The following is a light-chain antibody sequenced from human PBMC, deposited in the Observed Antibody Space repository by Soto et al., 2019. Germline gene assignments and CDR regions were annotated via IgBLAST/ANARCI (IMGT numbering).Light chain of an antibody. V-gene: IGKV1-5*03. J-gene: IGKJ1*01. CDR2: EAS. Sequence: DIQMTQSPSTLSASVGDRVTITCRASQSTSTWLAWYQQRPGKTPKLLISEASKLESGVPSRFSGSGSGTEFTLTISSLQPDDFATYYCHQYITYPSAFGQGTKVDIK. CDR3: HQYITYPSA. CDR1: QSTSTW.